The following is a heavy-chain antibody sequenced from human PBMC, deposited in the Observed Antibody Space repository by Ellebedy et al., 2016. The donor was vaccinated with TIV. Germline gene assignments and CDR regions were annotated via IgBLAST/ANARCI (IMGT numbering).Heavy chain of an antibody. V-gene: IGHV5-51*01. Sequence: GESLKISCAASGYIFTDYWVAWVRQTPGLGLEWMGIIDPDDSYTRYSPSFQGQVTISGDRSSSSTYLQWSSLRASDTAIYYCARLQSSMVGATVPDSWGQGTQVIVSS. J-gene: IGHJ4*02. CDR2: IDPDDSYT. CDR1: GYIFTDYW. D-gene: IGHD1-26*01. CDR3: ARLQSSMVGATVPDS.